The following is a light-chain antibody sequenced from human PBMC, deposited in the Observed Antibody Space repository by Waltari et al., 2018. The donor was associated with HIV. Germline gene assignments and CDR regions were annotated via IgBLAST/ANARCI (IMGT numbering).Light chain of an antibody. Sequence: DIVMTQSPDSLAVSLGERATINCKSSQNILYKSENKNYLAWYRQKPGQPPKLLISWASARESGVPDRFSGSGSGTDFTLTISSLQAEDVAVYYCQQYYSTPPRTFGQGTKVEIK. V-gene: IGKV4-1*01. CDR3: QQYYSTPPRT. CDR1: QNILYKSENKNY. J-gene: IGKJ1*01. CDR2: WAS.